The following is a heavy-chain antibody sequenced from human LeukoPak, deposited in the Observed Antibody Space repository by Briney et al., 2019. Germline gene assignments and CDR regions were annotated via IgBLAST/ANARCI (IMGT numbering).Heavy chain of an antibody. CDR3: ARKFLGSRGYYFDY. CDR2: MNPNSGNT. CDR1: GYTFTSYD. Sequence: ASVKVSCKASGYTFTSYDINWVRQATGQGLEWMGWMNPNSGNTGYAQKFQGRVTMTRNTSISTAYMELSSLRSEDAAVYYCARKFLGSRGYYFDYWGQGTLVTVSS. D-gene: IGHD3-10*01. V-gene: IGHV1-8*01. J-gene: IGHJ4*02.